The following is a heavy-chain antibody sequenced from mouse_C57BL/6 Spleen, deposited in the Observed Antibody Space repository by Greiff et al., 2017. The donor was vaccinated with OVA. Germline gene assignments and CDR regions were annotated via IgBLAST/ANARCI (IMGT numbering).Heavy chain of an antibody. CDR3: ARHYYGNPDY. J-gene: IGHJ2*01. Sequence: QVHVKQPGAELVKPGASVKLSCKASGYTFTSYWMHWVKQRPGQGLEWIGMIHPNSGSTNYNEKFKSKATLTVDKSSSTAYMQLSSLTSEDSAVYYCARHYYGNPDYWGQGTTLTVSS. CDR2: IHPNSGST. D-gene: IGHD2-1*01. CDR1: GYTFTSYW. V-gene: IGHV1-64*01.